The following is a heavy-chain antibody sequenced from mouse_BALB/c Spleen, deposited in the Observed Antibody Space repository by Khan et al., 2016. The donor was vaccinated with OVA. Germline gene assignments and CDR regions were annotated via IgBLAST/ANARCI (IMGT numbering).Heavy chain of an antibody. Sequence: EVQLQQSGPELVKPGASVKMSCKASGYTFSSYDIHWVRQKPGQGLEWIGYINPYNDYTKFNEKFKGKATLTSDKSSSTAYMELSSLTSEDSAVLYCGRGVLGLQTWFAYWGQGTLVTVSA. D-gene: IGHD3-1*01. CDR2: INPYNDYT. J-gene: IGHJ3*01. CDR1: GYTFSSYD. CDR3: GRGVLGLQTWFAY. V-gene: IGHV1S136*01.